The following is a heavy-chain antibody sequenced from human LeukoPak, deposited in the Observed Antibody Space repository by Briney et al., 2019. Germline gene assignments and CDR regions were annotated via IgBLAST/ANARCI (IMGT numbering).Heavy chain of an antibody. CDR1: RGSFSDYS. D-gene: IGHD5-18*01. CDR3: ARVGYSYSINDWSRTGLGAYPTKYYYYMDV. CDR2: IKHSGGT. V-gene: IGHV4-34*01. J-gene: IGHJ6*03. Sequence: SGTPSLTCAVPRGSFSDYSWSGGPPPPGEGRRWSGEIKHSGGTNHNPSLMSRVIMSVDTSKNQISLKVSSVTAADTAVYYCARVGYSYSINDWSRTGLGAYPTKYYYYMDVWGKGTTVTVSS.